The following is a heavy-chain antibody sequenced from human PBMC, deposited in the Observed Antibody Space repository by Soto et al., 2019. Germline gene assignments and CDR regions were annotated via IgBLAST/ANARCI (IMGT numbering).Heavy chain of an antibody. CDR2: ISGSGGST. Sequence: GGSLRLSCAASGFTVSSNYMSWVRQTPGKGLEWVSSISGSGGSTYYADSVRGRFTISRDKSKNTLYLQMNTLRAEDTAVYYCAKDIVVVPSALDAFDIWGQRTMVTVSS. V-gene: IGHV3-23*01. CDR1: GFTVSSNY. D-gene: IGHD2-2*01. CDR3: AKDIVVVPSALDAFDI. J-gene: IGHJ3*02.